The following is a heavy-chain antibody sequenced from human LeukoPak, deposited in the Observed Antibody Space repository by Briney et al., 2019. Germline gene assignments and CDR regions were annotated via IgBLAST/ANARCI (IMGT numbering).Heavy chain of an antibody. D-gene: IGHD2-2*01. J-gene: IGHJ5*02. CDR2: TYYRSTWYN. Sequence: SQTLSLTCAISGDSVSSNSVTWNWIRQSPSRGLEWLGRTYYRSTWYNDYAVSVRGRITVNPDTSKNQFSPHLNSVTPEDTAVYYCARRLTQYDCFDPWGQGILVTVSS. CDR3: ARRLTQYDCFDP. CDR1: GDSVSSNSVT. V-gene: IGHV6-1*01.